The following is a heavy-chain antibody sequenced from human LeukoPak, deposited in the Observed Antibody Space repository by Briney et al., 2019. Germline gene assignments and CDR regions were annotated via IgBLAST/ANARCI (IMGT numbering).Heavy chain of an antibody. CDR3: AKARSLYYFDY. CDR1: GFTFSSYG. Sequence: GGSLRLSCAASGFTFSSYGMHWVRQAPGKGLEWVTFIRYDENNKFYADSVKGRFTISRDNSKNTLYLQMNSLRAEDTAVYYCAKARSLYYFDYWGQGTLVTVSS. D-gene: IGHD2-15*01. CDR2: IRYDENNK. J-gene: IGHJ4*02. V-gene: IGHV3-30*02.